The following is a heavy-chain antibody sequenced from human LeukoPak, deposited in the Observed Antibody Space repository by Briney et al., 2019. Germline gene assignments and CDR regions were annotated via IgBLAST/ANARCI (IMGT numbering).Heavy chain of an antibody. J-gene: IGHJ4*02. CDR3: TGETYYFDY. CDR2: IKQDGSEK. Sequence: PGGSLRLSCAASGFTFSSYWMSWVRQAPGKGLEWVANIKQDGSEKYYVDSVKGRFTISRDNAKNSLYLQMNSLRVEDTAVYYCTGETYYFDYWGQGALVTVSS. V-gene: IGHV3-7*04. CDR1: GFTFSSYW.